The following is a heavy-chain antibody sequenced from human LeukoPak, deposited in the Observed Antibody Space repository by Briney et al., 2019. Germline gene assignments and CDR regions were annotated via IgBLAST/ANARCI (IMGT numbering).Heavy chain of an antibody. J-gene: IGHJ4*02. CDR1: GFTFSSYE. Sequence: GGSLRLSCAASGFTFSSYEMNWVRQAPGKGLEWVSYISSSGSTIYYADSVKRRFTISRDNAKNSLYLQMNSLRAEDTAVYYCAREIRYCSGSKCYLFDYWGQGTLVTVSS. V-gene: IGHV3-48*03. CDR2: ISSSGSTI. CDR3: AREIRYCSGSKCYLFDY. D-gene: IGHD2-15*01.